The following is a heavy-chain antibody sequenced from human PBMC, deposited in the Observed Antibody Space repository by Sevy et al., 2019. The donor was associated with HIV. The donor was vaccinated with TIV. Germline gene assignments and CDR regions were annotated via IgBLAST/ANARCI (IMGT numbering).Heavy chain of an antibody. CDR2: MNPNTGNS. D-gene: IGHD5-18*01. Sequence: GESLKISCKASGYSFTSYDINWVRQATGQGLEWMGWMNPNTGNSGFAQRFQGRVTVTRNISISTVYMELSSLTSEDTAVYFCARKRGFMYGERAFDPWGQGTLVTVSS. CDR3: ARKRGFMYGERAFDP. V-gene: IGHV1-8*02. CDR1: GYSFTSYD. J-gene: IGHJ5*02.